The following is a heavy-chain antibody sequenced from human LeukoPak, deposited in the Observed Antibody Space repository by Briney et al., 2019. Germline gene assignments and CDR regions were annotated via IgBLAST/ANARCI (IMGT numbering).Heavy chain of an antibody. D-gene: IGHD5-18*01. CDR3: ARPSVDTASPDAFDI. J-gene: IGHJ3*02. CDR1: GGSISSSNW. V-gene: IGHV4-4*02. Sequence: PSETLSLTCAVSGGSISSSNWWSWVRQPPGKGLEWIGEIYHSGSTNYNPSLKSRVTISVDTSKNQFSLKLSSVTAADTAVYYCARPSVDTASPDAFDIWGQGTMVTVSS. CDR2: IYHSGST.